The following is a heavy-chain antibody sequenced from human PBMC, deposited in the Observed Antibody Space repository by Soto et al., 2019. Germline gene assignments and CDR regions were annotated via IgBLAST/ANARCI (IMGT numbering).Heavy chain of an antibody. CDR3: ARDSAVGATTGIDY. J-gene: IGHJ4*02. D-gene: IGHD1-26*01. CDR2: IYYSGST. Sequence: TLSLTCPVSGASISSGGYYWSWIRQHPGKGLEWIGYIYYSGSTYYNPSLKSRVTISVDTSKNQFSLKLSSVTAADTAVYYSARDSAVGATTGIDYWGQGTLVTVYS. CDR1: GASISSGGYY. V-gene: IGHV4-31*03.